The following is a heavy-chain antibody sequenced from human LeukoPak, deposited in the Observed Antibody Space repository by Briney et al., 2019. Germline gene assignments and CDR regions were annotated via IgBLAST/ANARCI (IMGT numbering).Heavy chain of an antibody. Sequence: PSETLSLTCTVSGGSITNYYWSWIRQPPGKGLQWIGYISYTGSTNYNPSLKSQVTMSVDTSKNHFSLNLISVTAADTAVYYCARGDPIPGAPGTWGQGTLVTVSS. CDR2: ISYTGST. J-gene: IGHJ5*02. V-gene: IGHV4-59*01. CDR3: ARGDPIPGAPGT. D-gene: IGHD2-2*02. CDR1: GGSITNYY.